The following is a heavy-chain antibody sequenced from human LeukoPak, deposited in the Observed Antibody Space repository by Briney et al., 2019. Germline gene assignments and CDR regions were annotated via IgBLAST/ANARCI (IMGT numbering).Heavy chain of an antibody. D-gene: IGHD5-18*01. CDR1: GFTFSYYW. CDR2: ISYDGSNK. CDR3: AKDIRGYSYGYVDY. Sequence: GGSLRLSCAASGFTFSYYWMHWVRQAPGKGLEWVAFISYDGSNKYYADSVKGRFTISRDSSKNTLYLQMNSLRAEDTAVYYCAKDIRGYSYGYVDYWGQGTLATVSS. V-gene: IGHV3-30*18. J-gene: IGHJ4*02.